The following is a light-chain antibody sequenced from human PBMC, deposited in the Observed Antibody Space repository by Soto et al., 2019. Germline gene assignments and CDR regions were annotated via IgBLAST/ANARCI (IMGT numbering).Light chain of an antibody. J-gene: IGKJ5*01. CDR1: QSISSW. CDR2: KAS. Sequence: DIPMTQSPSTLSASVGDRVTITCRASQSISSWLAWYQQKPGKAPKLLIYKASSLESGVPSRFSGSGSGTECTLTISSLQPDDFATYYCQQYNSYSVTFGQGTRLEI. CDR3: QQYNSYSVT. V-gene: IGKV1-5*03.